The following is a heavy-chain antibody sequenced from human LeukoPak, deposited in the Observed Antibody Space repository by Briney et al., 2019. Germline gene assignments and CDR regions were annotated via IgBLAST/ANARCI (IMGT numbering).Heavy chain of an antibody. Sequence: GASVEVSCKASGYTFTVYYMHWVRQAPGQGPEWMAWINPNSGGTTYAQKFQGRVTVARDTSISTAYMELNSLTSDDTAMYYCARGGTGGSWAGYWGQGTLVTVSS. D-gene: IGHD1-26*01. CDR1: GYTFTVYY. CDR3: ARGGTGGSWAGY. CDR2: INPNSGGT. V-gene: IGHV1-2*02. J-gene: IGHJ4*02.